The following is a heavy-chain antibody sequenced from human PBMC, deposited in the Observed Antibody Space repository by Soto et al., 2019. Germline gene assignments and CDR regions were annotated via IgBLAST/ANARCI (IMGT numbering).Heavy chain of an antibody. CDR1: GFTFSGSA. V-gene: IGHV3-73*01. J-gene: IGHJ4*02. Sequence: GGSLRLSCATSGFTFSGSAMHWVRQASGKGLEWVGRIRSKANSYATAYAASVKGRFTISRDDSKNTTYLQMSSLKTEDTAVYYCTRFPRGTPVTNLDFWGQGTLVTVSS. D-gene: IGHD4-17*01. CDR3: TRFPRGTPVTNLDF. CDR2: IRSKANSYAT.